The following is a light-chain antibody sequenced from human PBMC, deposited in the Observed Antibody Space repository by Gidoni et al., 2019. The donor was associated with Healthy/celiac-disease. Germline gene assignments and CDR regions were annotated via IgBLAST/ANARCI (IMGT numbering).Light chain of an antibody. V-gene: IGKV3-11*01. CDR1: QSVSSY. CDR2: DAS. J-gene: IGKJ5*01. CDR3: QQRSNWPPIT. Sequence: EIVLTQSPATLSLSPGERATLSCRASQSVSSYLAWYQQKPGQAPRLLIYDASNRATGIPARFSGSGSGTDFTLTISSLEPEEVAVYYCQQRSNWPPITFGQGTRLEIK.